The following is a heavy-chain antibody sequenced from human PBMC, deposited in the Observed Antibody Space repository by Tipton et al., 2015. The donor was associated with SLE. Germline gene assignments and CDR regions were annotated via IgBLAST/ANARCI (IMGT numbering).Heavy chain of an antibody. CDR3: AREFRDRGSY. CDR1: GFTFSSSW. CDR2: IKEDGSEK. V-gene: IGHV3-7*01. Sequence: QLVQSGGGLVQAGGSLRLSCAASGFTFSSSWMNWVRLAPGKGLEWVANIKEDGSEKHYVDSVKDRLTISRDNAKNSLYLQMNSLRAEDTAVYYCAREFRDRGSYWGQGTLVPVSS. J-gene: IGHJ4*02. D-gene: IGHD1-14*01.